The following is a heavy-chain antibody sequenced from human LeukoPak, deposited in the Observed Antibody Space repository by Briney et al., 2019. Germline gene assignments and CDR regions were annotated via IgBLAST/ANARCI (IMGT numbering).Heavy chain of an antibody. Sequence: HPGGSLRLPCAASGFTFSSYAMHWVRQAPGKGLEWVAVISYDGSNKYYADSVKGRFTISRDNSTNTLYLQMNSLRAEDTAVYYCARDRRRGAAADNYYYGMDVWGQGTTVTVSS. J-gene: IGHJ6*02. D-gene: IGHD6-13*01. CDR2: ISYDGSNK. CDR1: GFTFSSYA. V-gene: IGHV3-30-3*01. CDR3: ARDRRRGAAADNYYYGMDV.